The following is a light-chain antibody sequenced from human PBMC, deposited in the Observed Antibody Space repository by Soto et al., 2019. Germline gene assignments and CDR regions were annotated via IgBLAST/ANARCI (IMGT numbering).Light chain of an antibody. J-gene: IGKJ1*01. CDR1: QRSTNW. V-gene: IGKV1-12*01. Sequence: DIQMTESPSSVSASVGARGTFSGGASQRSTNWLAWYQQKPAKAPKLLINAASALPSGVPSTFSGSRSATEFTLTISSLQPADDATSYCHQRYSTPQTFGQGTKGDIK. CDR2: AAS. CDR3: HQRYSTPQT.